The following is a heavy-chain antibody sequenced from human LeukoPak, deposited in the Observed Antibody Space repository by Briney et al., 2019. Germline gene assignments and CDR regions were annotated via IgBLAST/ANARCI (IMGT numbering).Heavy chain of an antibody. CDR3: ARVRRDGYNTANFDY. D-gene: IGHD5-24*01. Sequence: GGSLRLSCAASGFTFSSYEMNGVRQAPGKGLEWVSYISTSGSTIYYADSVKGRFTLSRDSAKNSLYLRMNSLRAEDTAVYFCARVRRDGYNTANFDYWGQGTLVTVSS. CDR2: ISTSGSTI. CDR1: GFTFSSYE. V-gene: IGHV3-48*03. J-gene: IGHJ4*02.